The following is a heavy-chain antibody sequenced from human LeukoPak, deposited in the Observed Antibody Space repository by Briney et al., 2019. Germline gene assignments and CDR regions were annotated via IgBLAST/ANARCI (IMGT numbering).Heavy chain of an antibody. CDR2: IYPGDSDT. CDR1: GSRFTSYW. Sequence: GESLKISCKGSGSRFTSYWIGGVRQMPGKGLEWMGIIYPGDSDTRYSPPFQGQVTISADKSISTAYLQWSSLKASDTAMYYCARRSVPAAIGWFDPWGQGTLVTVSS. J-gene: IGHJ5*02. V-gene: IGHV5-51*01. D-gene: IGHD2-2*02. CDR3: ARRSVPAAIGWFDP.